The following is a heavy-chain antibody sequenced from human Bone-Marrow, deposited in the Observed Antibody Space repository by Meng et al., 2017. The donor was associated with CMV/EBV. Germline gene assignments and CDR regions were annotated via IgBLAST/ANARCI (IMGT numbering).Heavy chain of an antibody. CDR3: AREGASYGGIDY. CDR1: GGSISSYY. CDR2: IYYSGST. Sequence: GSLRLSCTVSGGSISSYYWSWIRQPPGKGLEWIGYIYYSGSTNYNPSLKSRVTISVDTSKNQFSLKLSSVTAADTAVYYCAREGASYGGIDYWGQGTVVTVSS. D-gene: IGHD3-16*01. J-gene: IGHJ4*02. V-gene: IGHV4-59*01.